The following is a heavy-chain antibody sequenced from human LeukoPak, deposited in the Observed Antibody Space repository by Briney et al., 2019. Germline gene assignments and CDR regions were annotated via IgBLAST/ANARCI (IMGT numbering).Heavy chain of an antibody. CDR2: TYYRSKWNN. CDR3: ARGRNSGFDY. CDR1: GDSVSGNSAVA. Sequence: SQTLSLTCAISGDSVSGNSAVAWNWLSQSPSRGLEWLGRTYYRSKWNNDYAVSVKSRITINPDTSKNQFSLHLNSVTPEDTAVYCCARGRNSGFDYWGQGTLVTVSS. J-gene: IGHJ4*02. D-gene: IGHD2/OR15-2a*01. V-gene: IGHV6-1*01.